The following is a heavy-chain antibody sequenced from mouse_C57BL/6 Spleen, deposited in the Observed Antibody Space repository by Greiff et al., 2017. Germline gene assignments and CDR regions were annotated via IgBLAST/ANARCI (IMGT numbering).Heavy chain of an antibody. V-gene: IGHV5-6*02. CDR1: GFTFSSYG. CDR2: ISSGGSYT. CDR3: AIRGPVGYCAY. J-gene: IGHJ2*01. Sequence: EVKLVESGGDLVKPGGSLKLSCAASGFTFSSYGLSWVRQTPDKRLEWVATISSGGSYTYYPARVQGRFTISRDNAKNTLSLQMSSLMSVYTAMSSCAIRGPVGYCAYWGQGTTLTVSS.